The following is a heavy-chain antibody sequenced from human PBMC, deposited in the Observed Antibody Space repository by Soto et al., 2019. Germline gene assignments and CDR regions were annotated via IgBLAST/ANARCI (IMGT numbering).Heavy chain of an antibody. CDR2: INSDGSST. J-gene: IGHJ4*02. Sequence: GGSLRLSCAASGFTFSSFWMHWVRQAPGKGLVWVSRINSDGSSTSYADSVKGRFTISRDNAKNTLYLQMNSLRAEDTAVYYCARDRGSSGYYYDNYWGQGTLVTVSS. D-gene: IGHD3-22*01. CDR1: GFTFSSFW. V-gene: IGHV3-74*01. CDR3: ARDRGSSGYYYDNY.